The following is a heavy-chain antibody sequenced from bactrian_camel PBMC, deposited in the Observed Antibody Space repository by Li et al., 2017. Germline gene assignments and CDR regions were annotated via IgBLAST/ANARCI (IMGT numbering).Heavy chain of an antibody. CDR1: GFTFSNHN. J-gene: IGHJ4*01. V-gene: IGHV3-2*01. CDR2: IYSDGSNA. Sequence: VQLVESGGGLVQPGGSLRLSCAASGFTFSNHNMTWIRQAPGKGLEWVSSIYSDGSNAYYADSVKGRFTTSRDNGKNTGYLQMNMVTPSDTALYWCAAAEGSWYGVYKHWAQGTQVTVS. CDR3: AAAEGSWYGVYKH. D-gene: IGHD6*01.